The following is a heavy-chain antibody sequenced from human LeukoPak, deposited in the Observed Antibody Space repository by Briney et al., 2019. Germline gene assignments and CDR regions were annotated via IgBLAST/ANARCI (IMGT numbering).Heavy chain of an antibody. Sequence: GASVKVPCKASGYTFISYGISWVRQAPGQGLEWMVCISGYNGNTNYAQNLQGRVTMTTDTSTSTAYMELRSLRSDDTAVYYCARGLGVVTAQSEQPKPRYFDLWGRGTQVTVSS. V-gene: IGHV1-18*01. CDR1: GYTFISYG. CDR2: ISGYNGNT. CDR3: ARGLGVVTAQSEQPKPRYFDL. J-gene: IGHJ2*01. D-gene: IGHD2-21*02.